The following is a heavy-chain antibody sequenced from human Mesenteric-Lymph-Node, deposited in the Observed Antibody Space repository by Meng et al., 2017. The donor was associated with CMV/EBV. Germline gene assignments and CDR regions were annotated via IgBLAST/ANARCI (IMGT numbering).Heavy chain of an antibody. CDR1: GFTFSFYG. Sequence: GGSLRLSCAASGFTFSFYGMHWVRQAPGKGLEWVAFIWYDGSNKYYADSVKGRFTISRDNPKNTLYLQMYSLRAEDTAVYYCTRSTYYYDSSGYQYYFDYWGQGTLVTVSS. CDR2: IWYDGSNK. CDR3: TRSTYYYDSSGYQYYFDY. D-gene: IGHD3-22*01. V-gene: IGHV3-30*02. J-gene: IGHJ4*02.